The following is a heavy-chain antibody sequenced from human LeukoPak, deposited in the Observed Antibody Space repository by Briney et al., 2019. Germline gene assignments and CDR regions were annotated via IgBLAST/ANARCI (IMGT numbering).Heavy chain of an antibody. D-gene: IGHD3/OR15-3a*01. J-gene: IGHJ6*02. V-gene: IGHV4-59*08. CDR1: GGSISSYY. Sequence: SETLSLTCTVSGGSISSYYWSWIRQPPGKGQEWIGYIYYSGSTNYNPSLKSRVTISVDTSKNQFSLKLSSVTAADTAVYYCARLIRTGYYNYGMDVWGQGTTVTVSS. CDR3: ARLIRTGYYNYGMDV. CDR2: IYYSGST.